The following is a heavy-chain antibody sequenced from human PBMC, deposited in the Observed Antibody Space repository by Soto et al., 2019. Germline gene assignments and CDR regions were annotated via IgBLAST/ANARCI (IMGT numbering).Heavy chain of an antibody. D-gene: IGHD6-19*01. Sequence: QVQLVESGGGVVQPGRSLRLSCAASGFTFSSYAMHWVRQAPGKGLEWVAVISYDGSNKYYADSVKGRFTISRDNSKNTLYLQMNSLRAEDTAVYYCARVGYSSGWVRNYYYGMDVWGQGTTVTVSS. V-gene: IGHV3-30-3*01. CDR3: ARVGYSSGWVRNYYYGMDV. CDR2: ISYDGSNK. CDR1: GFTFSSYA. J-gene: IGHJ6*02.